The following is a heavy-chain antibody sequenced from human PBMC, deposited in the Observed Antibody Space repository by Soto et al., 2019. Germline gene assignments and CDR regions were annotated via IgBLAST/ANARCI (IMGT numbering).Heavy chain of an antibody. V-gene: IGHV3-23*01. Sequence: PGGSLRLSCAASGFNFSSAVMNCVRQAPGKGLEWVASIFGSGRTTYYADSVKDRFTVTRDNSKSTLYLQLNSGRAEDMDLCSCAKSQSGRFIAAFVLWCPGAMVTVSS. CDR1: GFNFSSAV. CDR3: AKSQSGRFIAAFVL. D-gene: IGHD1-26*01. J-gene: IGHJ3*01. CDR2: IFGSGRTT.